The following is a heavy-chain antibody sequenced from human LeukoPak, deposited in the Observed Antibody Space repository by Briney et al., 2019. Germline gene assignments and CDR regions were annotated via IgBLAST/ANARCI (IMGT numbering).Heavy chain of an antibody. Sequence: GGSLRLSCAASGFTFSSYGMHWVRQAPGKGLEWVAVISYDEGNKFYADSVKGRFTISRDNSKSTLYLQMNSLRTEDTAMYYCAKDSPYCSGGSCYSAGLDYWGQGTLVTVSS. J-gene: IGHJ4*02. CDR2: ISYDEGNK. CDR1: GFTFSSYG. D-gene: IGHD2-15*01. V-gene: IGHV3-30*18. CDR3: AKDSPYCSGGSCYSAGLDY.